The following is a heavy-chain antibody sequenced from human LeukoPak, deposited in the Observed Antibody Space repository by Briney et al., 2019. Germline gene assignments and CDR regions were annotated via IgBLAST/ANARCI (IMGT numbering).Heavy chain of an antibody. CDR2: IYHSGST. V-gene: IGHV4-39*07. Sequence: PSETLSLTCTVSGGSISSSSYYWGWIRQPPGKGLEWIGSIYHSGSTYYNPSLKSRVTISVDTSKNQLSLKLSSVTAADTAVYYCARRMPPDYWGQGTLVTVSS. J-gene: IGHJ4*02. CDR3: ARRMPPDY. D-gene: IGHD2-15*01. CDR1: GGSISSSSYY.